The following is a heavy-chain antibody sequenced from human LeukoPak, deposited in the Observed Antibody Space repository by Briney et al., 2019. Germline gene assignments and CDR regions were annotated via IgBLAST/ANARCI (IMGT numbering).Heavy chain of an antibody. CDR1: GFTFRNYE. CDR2: INGGGSTM. Sequence: GGSLRLSRAASGFTFRNYEMNWVRQAPGKGLEWVSYINGGGSTMDYADSVKGRFTISRDNAKNSLYLQMNSLRGEDAALYYCARAGVCSTTSCDGGIDYWGQGTLVTVSS. CDR3: ARAGVCSTTSCDGGIDY. D-gene: IGHD2-2*01. V-gene: IGHV3-48*03. J-gene: IGHJ4*02.